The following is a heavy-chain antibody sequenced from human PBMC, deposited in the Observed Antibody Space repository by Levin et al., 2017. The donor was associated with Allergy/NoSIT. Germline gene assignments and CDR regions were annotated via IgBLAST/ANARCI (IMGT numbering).Heavy chain of an antibody. D-gene: IGHD3-10*01. J-gene: IGHJ4*02. CDR2: IIPILGIA. V-gene: IGHV1-69*04. CDR1: GGTFSSYA. CDR3: ASGPPAHMVRGVISPYFDY. Sequence: GGSLRLSCKASGGTFSSYAISWVRQAPGQGLEWMGRIIPILGIANYAQKFQGRVTITADKSTSTAYMELSSLRSEDTAVYYCASGPPAHMVRGVISPYFDYWGQGTLVTVSS.